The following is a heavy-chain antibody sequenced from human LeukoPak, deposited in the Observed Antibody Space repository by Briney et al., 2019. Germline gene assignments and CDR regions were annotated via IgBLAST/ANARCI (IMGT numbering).Heavy chain of an antibody. D-gene: IGHD6-19*01. CDR2: IGGSDDKT. V-gene: IGHV3-23*01. Sequence: GGSLRLSCAASGFTFNRNAISWVRQAPGKGLEWVSTIGGSDDKTFYADSVKGRFTISRDNSKNMVHLQMNSLTGEDTALYYLGERGDASSGWGDHDFWGQGALVTVSS. CDR1: GFTFNRNA. J-gene: IGHJ4*02. CDR3: GERGDASSGWGDHDF.